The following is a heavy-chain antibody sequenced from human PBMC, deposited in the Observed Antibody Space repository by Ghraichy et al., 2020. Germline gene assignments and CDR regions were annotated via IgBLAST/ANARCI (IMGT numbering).Heavy chain of an antibody. Sequence: SVKVSCKASGGTFSSYTISWVRQAPGQGLEWMGGITPIFGIPHYAQKFQDRVTITADKSTSTAYMELSSLRSEDTAVYFCARALGRAAFDVWDQGTAVTVSS. D-gene: IGHD7-27*01. CDR3: ARALGRAAFDV. J-gene: IGHJ3*01. CDR2: ITPIFGIP. V-gene: IGHV1-69*10. CDR1: GGTFSSYT.